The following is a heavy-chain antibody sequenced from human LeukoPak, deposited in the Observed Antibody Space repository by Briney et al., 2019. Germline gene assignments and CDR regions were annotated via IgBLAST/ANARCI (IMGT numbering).Heavy chain of an antibody. CDR2: IYYSGST. CDR3: ARGGDYYGSGSYFADY. D-gene: IGHD3-10*01. Sequence: SETLSLTCAVSGGSISSGGYSWSWIRQPPGKGLEWIGYIYYSGSTYYNPSLKSRVTISVDTSKNQFSLKLSSVTAADTAVYYCARGGDYYGSGSYFADYWGQGTLVTVSS. V-gene: IGHV4-30-4*07. J-gene: IGHJ4*02. CDR1: GGSISSGGYS.